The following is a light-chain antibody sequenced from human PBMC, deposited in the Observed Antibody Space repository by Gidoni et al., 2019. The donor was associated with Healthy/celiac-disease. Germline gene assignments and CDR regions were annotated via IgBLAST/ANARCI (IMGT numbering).Light chain of an antibody. V-gene: IGKV1-39*01. CDR1: QSISSY. CDR3: QQSYSTPAT. J-gene: IGKJ2*01. Sequence: DIQMTQSPSSLSASVGDRVTITCRASQSISSYLNWYQHKPGKAPKLLIYAASSLQSGVPSRFSGSGSGTDFNLTISSLQPEDFATYYCQQSYSTPATFGQGTKLEIK. CDR2: AAS.